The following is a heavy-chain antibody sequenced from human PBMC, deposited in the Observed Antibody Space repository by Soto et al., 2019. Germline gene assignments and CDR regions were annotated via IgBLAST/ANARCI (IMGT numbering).Heavy chain of an antibody. V-gene: IGHV4-59*08. CDR1: GGSISSYY. J-gene: IGHJ4*02. CDR3: ATMGTPATGLYFFDY. CDR2: IYYSGST. D-gene: IGHD2-15*01. Sequence: PSETLSLTCTVSGGSISSYYWSWIRQPPGKGLEWIGYIYYSGSTNYNPSLKSRVTISVDTSKNQFSLHLSFVTAADTSVYYCATMGTPATGLYFFDYWGQGSLVTVSS.